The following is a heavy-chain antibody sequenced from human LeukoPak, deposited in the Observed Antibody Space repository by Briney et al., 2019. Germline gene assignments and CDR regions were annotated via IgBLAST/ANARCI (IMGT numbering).Heavy chain of an antibody. CDR3: ARAGGYSGYAYYYYGMDV. J-gene: IGHJ6*02. Sequence: SQTLSLTCAISGDSVSSNSAAWNWIRQSPSRGLEWLGRTYYRSKWYNDYAVSVKSRITINPDTSKNQFSLQLNSVTPEDTAVYYCARAGGYSGYAYYYYGMDVWGQGTTVTVSS. D-gene: IGHD5-12*01. CDR2: TYYRSKWYN. V-gene: IGHV6-1*01. CDR1: GDSVSSNSAA.